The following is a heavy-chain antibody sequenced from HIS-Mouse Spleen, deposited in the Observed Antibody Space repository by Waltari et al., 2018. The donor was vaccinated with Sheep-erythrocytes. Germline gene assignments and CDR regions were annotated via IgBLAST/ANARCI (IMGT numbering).Heavy chain of an antibody. CDR1: GVTFSSSG. J-gene: IGHJ3*02. D-gene: IGHD3-16*02. CDR3: ARAISSADAFDI. V-gene: IGHV3-74*01. Sequence: EVQLVESGGGLVQPGGSLRLSCAASGVTFSSSGMPWVRQAPGKGLVWVSRINSDGSSTSYADSVKGRFTISRDNAKNTLYLQMNSLRAEDTAVYYCARAISSADAFDIWGQGTMVTVSS. CDR2: INSDGSST.